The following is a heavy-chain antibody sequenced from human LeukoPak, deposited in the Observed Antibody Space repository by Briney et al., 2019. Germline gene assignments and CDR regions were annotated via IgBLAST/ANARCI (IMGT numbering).Heavy chain of an antibody. CDR2: IKQDGSEK. D-gene: IGHD5-18*01. V-gene: IGHV3-7*01. CDR3: ARAQGVDTAMVTGY. Sequence: GGSLRLSCAASGFTFSTYWMTRVRQAPGKGLEWVANIKQDGSEKYYVDSVKGRFTISRDNAMNSLYLQMNSLRAEDTAVYYCARAQGVDTAMVTGYWGQGTLVTVSS. J-gene: IGHJ4*02. CDR1: GFTFSTYW.